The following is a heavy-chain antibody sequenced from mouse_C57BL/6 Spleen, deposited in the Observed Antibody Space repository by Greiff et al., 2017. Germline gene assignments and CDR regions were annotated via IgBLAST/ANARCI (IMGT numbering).Heavy chain of an antibody. CDR2: INYDGSST. CDR1: GFTFSDYY. CDR3: AREGGNYGYYFDY. Sequence: EVQVVESEGGLVQPGSSMKLSCTASGFTFSDYYMAWVRQVPEKGLEWVANINYDGSSTYYLDSLKSRFIISRDNAKNILYLQMSSLKSEDTATYYCAREGGNYGYYFDYWGQGTTLTVSS. J-gene: IGHJ2*01. D-gene: IGHD2-1*01. V-gene: IGHV5-16*01.